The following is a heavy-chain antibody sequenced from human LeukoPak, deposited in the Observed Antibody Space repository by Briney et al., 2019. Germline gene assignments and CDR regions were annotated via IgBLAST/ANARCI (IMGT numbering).Heavy chain of an antibody. Sequence: ASVKVSCKASGYTFTGYYMHWVRQAPGQGLEWMGWINPNSGGTNYAQKFQGRVTMTRDTSISTAYMELSRLRSDDTAVYYCARDSLYSSGWYTPYYYYGMDVWGQGTTVTVSS. CDR3: ARDSLYSSGWYTPYYYYGMDV. V-gene: IGHV1-2*02. D-gene: IGHD6-19*01. CDR1: GYTFTGYY. J-gene: IGHJ6*02. CDR2: INPNSGGT.